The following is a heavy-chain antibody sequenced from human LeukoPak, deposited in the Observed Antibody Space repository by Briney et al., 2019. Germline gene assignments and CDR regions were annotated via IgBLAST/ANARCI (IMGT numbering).Heavy chain of an antibody. V-gene: IGHV1-2*04. CDR2: INPNSGGT. J-gene: IGHJ3*02. Sequence: ASVKVSCKASGYTFTGYYMHWVRQAPGQGLEWMGRINPNSGGTNYAQKFQGWVTMTRDTSISTAYMELSRLRSDDTAVYYCARGGITGTTRGPTRLNDAFDIWGQGTMVTVSS. CDR1: GYTFTGYY. CDR3: ARGGITGTTRGPTRLNDAFDI. D-gene: IGHD1-20*01.